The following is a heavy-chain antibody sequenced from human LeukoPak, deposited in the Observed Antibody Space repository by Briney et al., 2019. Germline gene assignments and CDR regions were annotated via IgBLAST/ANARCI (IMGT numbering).Heavy chain of an antibody. CDR2: INPNSGGT. V-gene: IGHV1-2*06. J-gene: IGHJ4*02. Sequence: ASVKVSCKASGYTFTGYYMRWVRQAPGQGLEWMGRINPNSGGTNYAQKFQGRVTMTRDTSISTAYMELSRLRSDDTAVYYCARESSGYDLYYFDYWGQGTLVTVSS. CDR3: ARESSGYDLYYFDY. D-gene: IGHD5-12*01. CDR1: GYTFTGYY.